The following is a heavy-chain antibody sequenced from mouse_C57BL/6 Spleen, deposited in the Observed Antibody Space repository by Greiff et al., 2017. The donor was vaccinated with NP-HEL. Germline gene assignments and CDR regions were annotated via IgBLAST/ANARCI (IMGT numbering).Heavy chain of an antibody. J-gene: IGHJ4*01. V-gene: IGHV1-63*01. CDR3: ARGGYYGSSYRYAMDY. CDR1: GYTFTNYW. CDR2: IYPGGGYT. D-gene: IGHD1-1*01. Sequence: QVRLQQSGAELVRPGTSVKMSCKASGYTFTNYWIGWAKQRPGHGLEWIGDIYPGGGYTNYNEKFKGKATLTADKSSSTAYMQFSSLTSEDSAIYYCARGGYYGSSYRYAMDYWGQGTSVTVSS.